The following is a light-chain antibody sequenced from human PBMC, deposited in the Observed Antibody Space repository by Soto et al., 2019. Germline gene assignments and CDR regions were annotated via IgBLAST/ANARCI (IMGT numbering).Light chain of an antibody. V-gene: IGKV3-15*01. CDR1: QSISSK. CDR3: QQYNNWRSIT. J-gene: IGKJ5*01. CDR2: DTS. Sequence: EIVMTQSPATLSLSPGERATLSCWANQSISSKLAWYQHRPGQAPRLLIYDTSTRAAGIPARFSGSGSGTDFTLTISSLQSEDFAVYYCQQYNNWRSITFGQGTRLEIK.